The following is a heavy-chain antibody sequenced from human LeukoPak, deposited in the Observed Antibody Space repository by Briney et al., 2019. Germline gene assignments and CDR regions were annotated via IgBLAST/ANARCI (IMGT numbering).Heavy chain of an antibody. V-gene: IGHV3-7*01. CDR2: IKQDGSEK. CDR3: ARDSAGNDY. D-gene: IGHD6-13*01. Sequence: GGSLRLSCAASGFTFSTYWMSWVRQAPGKGLEWVANIKQDGSEKYYIDSVKGRFTISRDNAENSLYLQMNSLRAEDTAMYYCARDSAGNDYWGQGTLVTVSS. J-gene: IGHJ4*02. CDR1: GFTFSTYW.